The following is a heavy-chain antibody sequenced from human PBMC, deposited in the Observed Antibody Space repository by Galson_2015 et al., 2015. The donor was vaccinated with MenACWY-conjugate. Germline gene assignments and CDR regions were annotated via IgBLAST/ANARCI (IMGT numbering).Heavy chain of an antibody. CDR3: ARSGGWLQFREIHFDF. Sequence: SETLSLTCTVSGGSINSYYWSWIRQPPGKSLEWIGYIYYNGNTNYNPSLKSRLIISVDTSKNQFSLKLSSVTAADTAVYFCARSGGWLQFREIHFDFWGQGSLVTVSS. V-gene: IGHV4-59*01. CDR1: GGSINSYY. CDR2: IYYNGNT. D-gene: IGHD5-24*01. J-gene: IGHJ4*02.